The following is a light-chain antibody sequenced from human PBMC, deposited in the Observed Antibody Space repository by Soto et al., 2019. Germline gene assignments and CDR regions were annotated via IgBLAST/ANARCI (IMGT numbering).Light chain of an antibody. CDR1: QSISNW. CDR3: QQYNPYSPYT. CDR2: KAS. Sequence: DIQMTQSPSTLPASVGDRVTITCRASQSISNWLAWYQQKPGKAPKLLIYKASSLESGVPSRFSGSGSGTEFTLTISSLQPDDFATYYCQQYNPYSPYTFGQGPKVDI. J-gene: IGKJ2*01. V-gene: IGKV1-5*03.